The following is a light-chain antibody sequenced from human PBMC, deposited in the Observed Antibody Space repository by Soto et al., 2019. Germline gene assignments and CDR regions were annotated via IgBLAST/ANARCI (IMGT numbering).Light chain of an antibody. CDR2: AAS. Sequence: DIQMTQPPSSRSASVADRVTITCRASQSIRRSLNWYQQKPGKAPNLLIYAASSLQSGVPSRFSGSGSGTDFTLTISSLQPEDFATYYCQQSYSTLPWTFGQGTKVDIK. J-gene: IGKJ1*01. V-gene: IGKV1-39*01. CDR1: QSIRRS. CDR3: QQSYSTLPWT.